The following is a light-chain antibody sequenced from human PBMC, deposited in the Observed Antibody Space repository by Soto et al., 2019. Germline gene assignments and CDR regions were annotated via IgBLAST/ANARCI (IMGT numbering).Light chain of an antibody. CDR1: QGISTY. J-gene: IGKJ4*01. V-gene: IGKV1-27*01. CDR3: QKYNSAPLT. CDR2: AAS. Sequence: DIQMTQSPSSLSASEGDRVTITCRASQGISTYLAWYQQKPGRVPKLLIYAASTLQSGVPSRFSGSGSGTDFTLTISSLQPEDVATYYCQKYNSAPLTFGGGTKVDI.